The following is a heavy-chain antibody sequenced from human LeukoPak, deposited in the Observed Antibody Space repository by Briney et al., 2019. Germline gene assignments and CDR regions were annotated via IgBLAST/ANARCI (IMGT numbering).Heavy chain of an antibody. CDR2: INHSGST. CDR1: GDSISRYY. D-gene: IGHD6-13*01. J-gene: IGHJ4*02. Sequence: SETLSLTCSVSGDSISRYYWSWIRQPPGKGLEWIGEINHSGSTNYNPSLKSRVTISVDTSKNQFSLKLSSVTAADTAVYYCARYGSSSHTRFDYWGQGTLVTVSS. CDR3: ARYGSSSHTRFDY. V-gene: IGHV4-34*01.